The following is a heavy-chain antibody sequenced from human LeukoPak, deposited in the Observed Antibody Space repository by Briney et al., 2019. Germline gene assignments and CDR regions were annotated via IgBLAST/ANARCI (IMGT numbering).Heavy chain of an antibody. CDR2: IYYSGST. V-gene: IGHV4-59*01. CDR1: GGSISSYY. J-gene: IGHJ6*03. CDR3: AGCTYYDFWSGYYFTGYMDV. Sequence: SETLSLTCTVSGGSISSYYRSWIRQPPGKGLEWIGYIYYSGSTNYNPSLKSRVTISVDTSKNQFSLKLSSVTAADTAVYYCAGCTYYDFWSGYYFTGYMDVWGKGTTVTVSS. D-gene: IGHD3-3*01.